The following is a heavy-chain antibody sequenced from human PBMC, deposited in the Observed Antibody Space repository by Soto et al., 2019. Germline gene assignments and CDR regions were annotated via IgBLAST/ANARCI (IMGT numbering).Heavy chain of an antibody. D-gene: IGHD3-3*01. Sequence: QVQLVESGGGVVQAGKSLRLSCAASGFTFSAYGMHRVRQAPGKGLEWVAVISYNGRNKYYVDSVKGRFSVSRDDSKNTVYLQMDSVRPEDTAVYYCVKDGSLEVPDVPLEEYFFDHWGQGTLVSVSS. CDR1: GFTFSAYG. V-gene: IGHV3-30*18. CDR2: ISYNGRNK. CDR3: VKDGSLEVPDVPLEEYFFDH. J-gene: IGHJ4*02.